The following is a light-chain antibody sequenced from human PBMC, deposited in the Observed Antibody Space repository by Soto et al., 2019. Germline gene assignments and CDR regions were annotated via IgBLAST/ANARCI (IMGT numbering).Light chain of an antibody. V-gene: IGKV1-5*01. CDR1: QSISSW. Sequence: DIQMTPSPSTLSASVGDRGTITCRASQSISSWLAWYQQKPGKAPKLLIYDASSLESGVPSRFSGSGSGTEFTLTISSLQPDDFATYYCQQYNSYSLYTFGQGTKLEIK. CDR3: QQYNSYSLYT. CDR2: DAS. J-gene: IGKJ2*01.